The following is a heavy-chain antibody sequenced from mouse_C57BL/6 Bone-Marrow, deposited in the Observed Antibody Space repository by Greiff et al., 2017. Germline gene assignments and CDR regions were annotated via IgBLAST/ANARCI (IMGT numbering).Heavy chain of an antibody. CDR2: IYPGGGYT. J-gene: IGHJ4*01. D-gene: IGHD2-4*01. CDR3: ARMRDYDAYAMDY. V-gene: IGHV1-63*01. Sequence: VKLMESGAELVRPGTSVKMSCKASGYTFTNYWIGWAKQRPGHGLEWIGDIYPGGGYTNYNEKFKGKATLTADKSSSTAYMQFSSLTSEDSAIYYCARMRDYDAYAMDYWGQGTSVTVSS. CDR1: GYTFTNYW.